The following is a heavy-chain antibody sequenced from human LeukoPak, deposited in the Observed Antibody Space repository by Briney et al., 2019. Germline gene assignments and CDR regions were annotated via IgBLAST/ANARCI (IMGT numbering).Heavy chain of an antibody. V-gene: IGHV1-69*01. J-gene: IGHJ4*02. CDR3: ALGGPTIYDY. D-gene: IGHD3-9*01. Sequence: GASVKVSCKASGGTFSSYAISWVRQAPGQGLEWMGGIIPIFGTANYAQRFQGRVTITADESTSTAYMELSSLRSEDTAVYYCALGGPTIYDYWGQGTLVTVSS. CDR1: GGTFSSYA. CDR2: IIPIFGTA.